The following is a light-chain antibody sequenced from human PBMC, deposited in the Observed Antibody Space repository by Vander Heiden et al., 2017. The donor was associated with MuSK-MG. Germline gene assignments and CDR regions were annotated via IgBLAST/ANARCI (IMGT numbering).Light chain of an antibody. V-gene: IGKV1-39*01. J-gene: IGKJ3*01. Sequence: DIQMTQSPSSLSASVGDSVCITCRSSQSISNYLNWYQQKPGKAPKPLIYAASRLHSVVPSRFSGSEYGTDLDFTLTIIRLQPEDFGTYSCQQSYSTPFTFGHGTKVDIK. CDR2: AAS. CDR1: QSISNY. CDR3: QQSYSTPFT.